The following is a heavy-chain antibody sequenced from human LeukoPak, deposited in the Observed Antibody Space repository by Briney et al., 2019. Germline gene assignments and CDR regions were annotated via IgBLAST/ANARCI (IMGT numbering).Heavy chain of an antibody. CDR2: IYYSGST. Sequence: SETLSLTCSVSGGSISSYYWSWIRQPPGKGLEWIGYIYYSGSTNYNPSLKSRVTISVDTSKNQFSLKLSSVTAADTAVYYCARAPYPTLVTHWGQGTLVTVSS. V-gene: IGHV4-59*01. CDR1: GGSISSYY. CDR3: ARAPYPTLVTH. J-gene: IGHJ4*02. D-gene: IGHD4-23*01.